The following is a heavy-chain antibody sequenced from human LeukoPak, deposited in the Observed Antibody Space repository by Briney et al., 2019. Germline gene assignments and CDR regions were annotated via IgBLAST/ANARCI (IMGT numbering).Heavy chain of an antibody. Sequence: GGSLRLSCAPSGFSFNNYAMSWVRQAPGKGLEWVSLIIGSSGATFYADSVKGRFTISRDNSKNTLYLQMNSLRAEDTAVYFCAKGAYDYVEMGYFDNWGQETLVTVSS. D-gene: IGHD5-12*01. CDR1: GFSFNNYA. CDR2: IIGSSGAT. V-gene: IGHV3-23*01. CDR3: AKGAYDYVEMGYFDN. J-gene: IGHJ4*02.